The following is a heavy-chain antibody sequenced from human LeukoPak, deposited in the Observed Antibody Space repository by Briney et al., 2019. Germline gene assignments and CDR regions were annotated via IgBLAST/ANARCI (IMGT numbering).Heavy chain of an antibody. D-gene: IGHD3-3*01. V-gene: IGHV4-61*01. Sequence: SETLSLTCTVSGGSVSSGSYYWSWIRQPPGKGLEWIGYIYYSGSTNYNPSLKSRVTISVDTSKNQFSLKLSSVTAADTAVYYCARGSSLYYDFWSGYPYFDYWGQGTLVTVSS. CDR3: ARGSSLYYDFWSGYPYFDY. CDR1: GGSVSSGSYY. J-gene: IGHJ4*02. CDR2: IYYSGST.